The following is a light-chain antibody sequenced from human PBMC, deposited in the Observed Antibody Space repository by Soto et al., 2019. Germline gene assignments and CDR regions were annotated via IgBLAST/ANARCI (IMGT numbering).Light chain of an antibody. CDR3: GTWDSSLSAWV. J-gene: IGLJ3*02. V-gene: IGLV1-51*01. CDR2: DNK. Sequence: QSVLTQPPSVSAAPGQRVTISCSGSNYNIGNNYVSWYQQLPGTAPKVVIYDNKKRPSGITDRFSGSQSGPSATLDITGLQTGDEADYYCGTWDSSLSAWVFGGGTKVTVL. CDR1: NYNIGNNY.